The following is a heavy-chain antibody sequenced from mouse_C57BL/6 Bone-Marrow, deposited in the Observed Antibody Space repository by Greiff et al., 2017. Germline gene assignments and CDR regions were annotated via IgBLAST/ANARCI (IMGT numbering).Heavy chain of an antibody. D-gene: IGHD2-2*01. CDR1: GYSITSGYY. Sequence: EVKLQESGPGLVKPSQSLSLTCSVTGYSITSGYYWNWIRQFPGNKLEWMGYISYDGSNNYNPSLKNRISITRDTSKNQFFLKLNSVTTEDTATYYCAGGGYDVGFAYWGQGTLVTVSA. CDR3: AGGGYDVGFAY. V-gene: IGHV3-6*01. CDR2: ISYDGSN. J-gene: IGHJ3*01.